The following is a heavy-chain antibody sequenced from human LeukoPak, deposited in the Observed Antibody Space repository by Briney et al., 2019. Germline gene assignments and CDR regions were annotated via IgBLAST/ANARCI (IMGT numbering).Heavy chain of an antibody. CDR3: TRDRSRWWPNYFDY. CDR1: GFTFGDYA. J-gene: IGHJ4*02. V-gene: IGHV3-49*04. D-gene: IGHD2-15*01. CDR2: IRSKAYGGTT. Sequence: PGRSLRLSCTASGFTFGDYAMSWVRQAPGKGLEWVGFIRSKAYGGTTEYAASVKGRFTISRDDSKSIAYLQMNSPKTEDTAVYYCTRDRSRWWPNYFDYWGQGTLVTVSS.